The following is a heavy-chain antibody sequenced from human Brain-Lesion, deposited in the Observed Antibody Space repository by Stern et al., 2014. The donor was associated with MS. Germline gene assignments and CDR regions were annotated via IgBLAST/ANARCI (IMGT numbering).Heavy chain of an antibody. V-gene: IGHV4-39*02. D-gene: IGHD3-16*02. CDR2: IYYSGSS. Sequence: QVQLGQSGPGLVKPSETLSLSCTVSGGSINSSSYYWGWVRQPPGKGLEWIGSIYYSGSSYSNPSLKSRLAMSVDTSKNHFSLRLSSVTAADTAVYYCARLGVMVTFGGVIAPSDFDSWGQGTLVTVSS. CDR3: ARLGVMVTFGGVIAPSDFDS. CDR1: GGSINSSSYY. J-gene: IGHJ4*02.